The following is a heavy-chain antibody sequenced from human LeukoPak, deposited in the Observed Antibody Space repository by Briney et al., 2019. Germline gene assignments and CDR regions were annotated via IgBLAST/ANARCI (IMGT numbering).Heavy chain of an antibody. Sequence: SETLSLTCTVSGGSISSSSSYWGWTRQPPGMGLEWIGTIYYSGSTYYNPSLKSRVTISVDTSKNQFSLKLSSVTAADTAVYYCARRFGYSYGYWFDPWGQGTLVTVSS. D-gene: IGHD5-18*01. CDR3: ARRFGYSYGYWFDP. CDR1: GGSISSSSSY. V-gene: IGHV4-39*01. CDR2: IYYSGST. J-gene: IGHJ5*02.